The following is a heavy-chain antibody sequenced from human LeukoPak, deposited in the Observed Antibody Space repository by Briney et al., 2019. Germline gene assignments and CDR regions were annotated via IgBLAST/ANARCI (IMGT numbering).Heavy chain of an antibody. J-gene: IGHJ4*02. CDR3: ARIRMITFGGVIVRTYYFDY. Sequence: SETLSLTCAVSTYSISSGYYGGWIRQPPGKGLEWIGSIYHRGNTYYNPSLKSRVTISVDTSKNQFSLKLSSVTAADTAVYYCARIRMITFGGVIVRTYYFDYWGQGTLVIVSS. CDR1: TYSISSGYY. CDR2: IYHRGNT. D-gene: IGHD3-16*02. V-gene: IGHV4-38-2*01.